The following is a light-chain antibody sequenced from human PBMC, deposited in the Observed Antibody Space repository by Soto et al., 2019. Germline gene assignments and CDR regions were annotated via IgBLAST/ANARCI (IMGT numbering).Light chain of an antibody. Sequence: DIQMTQSPSSLSASVGDRVTITCRASQSISSYFNWYQQKPGKAPKLLIYAASSLQSGVPSRYSGSGSWTDLTLTISSLQPEDFATYYYQQSYSTPPVTFGGGTKVEIK. CDR2: AAS. CDR3: QQSYSTPPVT. J-gene: IGKJ4*01. V-gene: IGKV1-39*01. CDR1: QSISSY.